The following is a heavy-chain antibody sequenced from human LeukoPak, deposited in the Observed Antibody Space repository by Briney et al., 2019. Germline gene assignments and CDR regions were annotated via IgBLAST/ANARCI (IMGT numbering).Heavy chain of an antibody. Sequence: PGGSLRLSCTASGFSFGTDAMTSVRRAPGKGLEWIASMSSEVTYIYYADSVSRRFTNSRENTKNSMYLVMNRLRVEDTAIYYCARDRPTGSSRLFVVQWGQGTPVIVSS. CDR3: ARDRPTGSSRLFVVQ. CDR1: GFSFGTDA. CDR2: MSSEVTYI. D-gene: IGHD3-3*01. V-gene: IGHV3-21*01. J-gene: IGHJ4*02.